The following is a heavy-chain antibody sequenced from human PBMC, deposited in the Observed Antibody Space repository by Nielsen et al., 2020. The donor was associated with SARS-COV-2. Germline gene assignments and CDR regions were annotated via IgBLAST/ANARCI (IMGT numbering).Heavy chain of an antibody. CDR3: TSNYYDSSGYYLGSLDY. Sequence: GESLKISCTASGFTFGDYAMSWFRQAPGKGLEWVGFIRSKAYGGTTEYAASVKGRFTISRDDSKSIAYLQMNSLKTEDTAVYYCTSNYYDSSGYYLGSLDYWGQGTLVTVSS. J-gene: IGHJ4*02. CDR1: GFTFGDYA. D-gene: IGHD3-22*01. CDR2: IRSKAYGGTT. V-gene: IGHV3-49*03.